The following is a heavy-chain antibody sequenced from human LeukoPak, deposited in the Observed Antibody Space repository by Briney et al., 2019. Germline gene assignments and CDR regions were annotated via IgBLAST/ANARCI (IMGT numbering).Heavy chain of an antibody. Sequence: SQTLSLTCAVSGGSISSGGYSWSWIRQPPGKGLEWIGYIYHSGSTYYNPSLKSRVTISVDRSKNQFSLKLSSVTAADTAVYYCARGGGYDSSGYPDYWGQGTLVTVSS. CDR1: GGSISSGGYS. D-gene: IGHD3-22*01. CDR3: ARGGGYDSSGYPDY. CDR2: IYHSGST. V-gene: IGHV4-30-2*01. J-gene: IGHJ4*02.